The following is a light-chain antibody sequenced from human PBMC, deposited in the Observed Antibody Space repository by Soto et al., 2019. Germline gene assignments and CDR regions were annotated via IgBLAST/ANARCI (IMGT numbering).Light chain of an antibody. V-gene: IGLV2-8*01. CDR3: CSYTARTSYV. Sequence: QSALTQPPSASGSPRQSVTISCTGTTSDVGGYNYVSWYQQHPGQPPKVIIYEVNKRPAGVPDLFSGSNSGKTSSLTVSGLPPDDDDYYFSCSYTARTSYVFGTGTKLTVL. CDR1: TSDVGGYNY. CDR2: EVN. J-gene: IGLJ1*01.